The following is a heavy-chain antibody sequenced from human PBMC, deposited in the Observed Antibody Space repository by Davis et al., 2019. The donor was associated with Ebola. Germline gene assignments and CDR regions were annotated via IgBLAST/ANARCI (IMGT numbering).Heavy chain of an antibody. CDR3: ARVRGYCSGGSCYSLEMATPYFDY. V-gene: IGHV1-18*01. J-gene: IGHJ4*02. Sequence: ASVKVSCKASGYTFTSYGISWVRQAPGQGLEWMGWISAYNGNTNYAQKLQGRVTMTTDTSTSTAYMELRSLRSDDTAVYYCARVRGYCSGGSCYSLEMATPYFDYWGQGTLVTVSS. CDR2: ISAYNGNT. D-gene: IGHD2-15*01. CDR1: GYTFTSYG.